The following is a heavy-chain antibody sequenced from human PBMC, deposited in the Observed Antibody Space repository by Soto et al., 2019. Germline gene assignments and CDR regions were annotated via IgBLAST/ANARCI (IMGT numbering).Heavy chain of an antibody. Sequence: QVQLVQSGAEVKKPGASVKVSCKASGYTFTSYAIHWVRQAPGQSLEWMGWINAGTGNTKYSQNFQGRVTITRDTSASTAYMELSSLTSEDTAVYYCARRGGAYCDYWGQGALVTVSS. D-gene: IGHD1-26*01. CDR1: GYTFTSYA. V-gene: IGHV1-3*01. CDR2: INAGTGNT. CDR3: ARRGGAYCDY. J-gene: IGHJ4*02.